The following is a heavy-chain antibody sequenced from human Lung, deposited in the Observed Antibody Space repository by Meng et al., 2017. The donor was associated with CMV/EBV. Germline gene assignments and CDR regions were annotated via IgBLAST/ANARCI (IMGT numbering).Heavy chain of an antibody. J-gene: IGHJ6*02. CDR2: IYPGDSDT. V-gene: IGHV5-51*01. D-gene: IGHD3-16*01. Sequence: GESLKISCKGSGYTFTTYWIGWVRQMPGKGLEWMGIIYPGDSDTRYSPSFQGQVTISADTSISTAYLQWSSLKASDTAMYYCARLGAEADQKVIRTSYYFYYGMDVWXQGTXVTVSS. CDR1: GYTFTTYW. CDR3: ARLGAEADQKVIRTSYYFYYGMDV.